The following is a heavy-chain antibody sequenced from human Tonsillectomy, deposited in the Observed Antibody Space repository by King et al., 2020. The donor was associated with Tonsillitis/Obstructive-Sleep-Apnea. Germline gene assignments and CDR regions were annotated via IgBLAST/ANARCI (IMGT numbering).Heavy chain of an antibody. CDR3: AREYPKACSGGSCYYDY. CDR1: GLTFSSYA. J-gene: IGHJ4*02. Sequence: VQLVESGGGLVQPGGSLRLSCAASGLTFSSYAMSWVRQAPGKGLEWVSAISGSGGSTYYADSVKGRFTISRDNSKNTLYLQMNSLRAEDTAVYYCAREYPKACSGGSCYYDYWGQGTLVTVSS. CDR2: ISGSGGST. D-gene: IGHD2-15*01. V-gene: IGHV3-23*04.